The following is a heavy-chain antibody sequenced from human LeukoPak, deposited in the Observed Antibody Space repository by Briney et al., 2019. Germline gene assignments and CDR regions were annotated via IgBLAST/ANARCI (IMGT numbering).Heavy chain of an antibody. CDR3: AGAYSAYDPFDY. J-gene: IGHJ4*02. D-gene: IGHD5-12*01. CDR2: LNADGNSI. Sequence: GGSLRLSCAASGFTFSNYWMHWVRQAPGKGLVWVSRLNADGNSITYADSVRGRFTISRDNAKNTVHLQMNSLRVEDTAIYFCAGAYSAYDPFDYWGQGTLVTVSS. CDR1: GFTFSNYW. V-gene: IGHV3-74*01.